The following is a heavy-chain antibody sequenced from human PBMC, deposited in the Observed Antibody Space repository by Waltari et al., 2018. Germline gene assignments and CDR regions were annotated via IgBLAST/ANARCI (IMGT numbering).Heavy chain of an antibody. CDR3: VRGGHFDWSPIDY. V-gene: IGHV3-74*01. CDR1: GFSFGSYW. J-gene: IGHJ4*02. CDR2: INPDGRGT. D-gene: IGHD3-9*01. Sequence: EVQLVESGGGLVQPGGSLTLSCAASGFSFGSYWLHWVCQAPGKGLLWVSRINPDGRGTRYADSVQGRVTISRDNAKNTIYLQIDSLRAEDTAVYYCVRGGHFDWSPIDYWGQGTLVTVSS.